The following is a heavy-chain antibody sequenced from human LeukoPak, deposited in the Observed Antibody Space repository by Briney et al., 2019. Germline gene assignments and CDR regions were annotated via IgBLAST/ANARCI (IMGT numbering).Heavy chain of an antibody. J-gene: IGHJ4*02. CDR3: ARVRYCYDSSGYSIPLFDY. CDR1: GGSISSSNW. Sequence: PSGTLSLTCAVSGGSISSSNWWSWVRQPPGKGLEWIGEIYHSGSTNYNPSLKSRVTISVDKSKNQFSPKLSSVTAADTAVYYCARVRYCYDSSGYSIPLFDYWGQGTLVTVSS. CDR2: IYHSGST. D-gene: IGHD3-22*01. V-gene: IGHV4-4*02.